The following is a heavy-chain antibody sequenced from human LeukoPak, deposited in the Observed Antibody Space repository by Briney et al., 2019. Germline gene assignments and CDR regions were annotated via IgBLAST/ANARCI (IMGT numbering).Heavy chain of an antibody. CDR3: ARADTLAAPYYYYGMDV. J-gene: IGHJ6*02. Sequence: PGGSLRLSCAASGFTFSSYSMNWVRQAPGKGLEGVSSISSSISYIYYADSVKGRFTISRDNAKNSLYLQMNSLRAEDTAVYYCARADTLAAPYYYYGMDVWGQGTTVTVSS. CDR1: GFTFSSYS. V-gene: IGHV3-21*01. D-gene: IGHD2-15*01. CDR2: ISSSISYI.